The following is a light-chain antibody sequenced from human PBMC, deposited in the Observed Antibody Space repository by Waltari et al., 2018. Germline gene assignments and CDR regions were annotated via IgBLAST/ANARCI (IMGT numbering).Light chain of an antibody. CDR1: RGIGSE. CDR2: TAS. Sequence: IQLTQSPSSVSASVGERVTITCRSTRGIGSELGWYQQKPGKAPMLLIYTASGLQSGVPSRFSGSGSGTVFTLTINSLQPEDFATYCCLQDDNLPLTFGRGTKVDIK. V-gene: IGKV1-6*01. J-gene: IGKJ3*01. CDR3: LQDDNLPLT.